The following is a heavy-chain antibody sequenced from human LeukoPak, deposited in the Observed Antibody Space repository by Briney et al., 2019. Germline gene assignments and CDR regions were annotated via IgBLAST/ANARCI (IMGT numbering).Heavy chain of an antibody. CDR1: GFTVSSNY. CDR3: ARDQVS. D-gene: IGHD1-14*01. Sequence: GGSLRLSCAASGFTVSSNYMSWVRQPPGKGLEWVSIIYSGGATYYADSVKGRFTISRDNSKNTLYLQMNSLRAEDTAVYYCARDQVSWGQGTLVTVSS. J-gene: IGHJ5*02. V-gene: IGHV3-53*01. CDR2: IYSGGAT.